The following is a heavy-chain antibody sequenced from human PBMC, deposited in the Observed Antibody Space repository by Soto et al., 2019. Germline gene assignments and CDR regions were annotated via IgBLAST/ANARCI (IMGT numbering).Heavy chain of an antibody. V-gene: IGHV2-26*01. CDR3: ARIWGTTNRCFDY. CDR2: IFSNDEK. D-gene: IGHD1-7*01. J-gene: IGHJ4*02. CDR1: GFSLSNARMG. Sequence: QVTLKESGPVLVKPTEPLTLTCTVSGFSLSNARMGVSWIRQPPGKALEWLAHIFSNDEKSYSTSLKSRLTISKDTSKSQVVLTMTNMDPVDTATYYCARIWGTTNRCFDYWGQGTLVTVSS.